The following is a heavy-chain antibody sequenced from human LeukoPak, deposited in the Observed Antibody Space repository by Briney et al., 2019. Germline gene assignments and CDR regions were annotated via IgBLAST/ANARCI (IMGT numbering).Heavy chain of an antibody. D-gene: IGHD1-26*01. Sequence: GESLKISCEGSGYDFNNYWIGWVRQMPGKGLEWIGLIYPGDSDTRYSPSFQGQVTISADKSISTAYLQWTSLKASATAMYYCARYAGSIVGDARQGAFDYWGQGTLVTVSS. V-gene: IGHV5-51*01. CDR1: GYDFNNYW. CDR3: ARYAGSIVGDARQGAFDY. J-gene: IGHJ4*02. CDR2: IYPGDSDT.